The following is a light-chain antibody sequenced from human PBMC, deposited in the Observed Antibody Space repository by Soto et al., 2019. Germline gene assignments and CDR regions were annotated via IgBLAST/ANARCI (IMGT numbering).Light chain of an antibody. CDR1: QTISSW. J-gene: IGKJ1*01. Sequence: DIQVTQSPSTLSASVGDRVTITCWASQTISSWLAWYQQKPGMAPKLLIYKASTLQSGVPSRFSGSGSGTEFTLTISSLQPDDFATYYCQQYSRCSTFGQGTKVELK. V-gene: IGKV1-5*03. CDR2: KAS. CDR3: QQYSRCST.